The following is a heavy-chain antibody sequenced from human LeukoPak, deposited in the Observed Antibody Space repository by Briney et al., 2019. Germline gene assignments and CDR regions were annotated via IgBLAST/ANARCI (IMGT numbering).Heavy chain of an antibody. V-gene: IGHV4-61*01. D-gene: IGHD3-22*01. CDR2: IYYSGST. CDR3: ASRRDSSGYERH. CDR1: GGSVSSGSYY. Sequence: ASETLSLTCTVSGGSVSSGSYYWSWIRQPPGKGLEWIGYIYYSGSTNYNPSLKSRVTISVDTSKNQFSLKLSSVTAADTAVYYCASRRDSSGYERHWGQGTLVTVSS. J-gene: IGHJ4*02.